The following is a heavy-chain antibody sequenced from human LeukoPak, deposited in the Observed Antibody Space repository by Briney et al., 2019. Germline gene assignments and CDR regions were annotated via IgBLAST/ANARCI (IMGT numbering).Heavy chain of an antibody. D-gene: IGHD2-15*01. CDR1: GYSFTTYW. V-gene: IGHV5-51*01. CDR2: IYPGDSDT. J-gene: IGHJ4*02. Sequence: GESLKISCKGSGYSFTTYWIGWVRQMPGKGLEWMGIIYPGDSDTRYSPSFQGQVTISGDKSIDTAYLQWSSLKASDTAMYCCARQRYCSGGSCYPDYWGQGTLVTVSS. CDR3: ARQRYCSGGSCYPDY.